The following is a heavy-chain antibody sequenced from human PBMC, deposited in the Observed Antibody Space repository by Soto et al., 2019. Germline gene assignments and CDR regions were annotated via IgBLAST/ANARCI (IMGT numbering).Heavy chain of an antibody. CDR2: SYYSGIT. J-gene: IGHJ5*02. CDR1: GGSISNSDYY. CDR3: VRNLVADYGHHVGWFDP. D-gene: IGHD4-17*01. Sequence: QLQLQESGPGLVKPSETLSLTCTVSGGSISNSDYYWGWIRQSPGKGLEWIGTSYYSGITYYSPSLTSRVAISVDTSKNQFSLKLGSVTAADTAVYYCVRNLVADYGHHVGWFDPWGQGTLVTVSS. V-gene: IGHV4-39*01.